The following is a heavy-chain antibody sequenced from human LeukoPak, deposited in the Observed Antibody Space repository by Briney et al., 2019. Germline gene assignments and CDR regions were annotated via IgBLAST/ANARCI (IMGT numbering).Heavy chain of an antibody. Sequence: ASVKVSCKASGFTFTGYYMHWVRQAPGQGLEWMGRINPNSGGTNYAQKFQGRVTMTRDTSISTAYMELSRLRSDDTAVYYCARCDYGSGSYGYWGQGTLVTVSS. V-gene: IGHV1-2*06. CDR3: ARCDYGSGSYGY. CDR1: GFTFTGYY. D-gene: IGHD3-10*01. J-gene: IGHJ4*02. CDR2: INPNSGGT.